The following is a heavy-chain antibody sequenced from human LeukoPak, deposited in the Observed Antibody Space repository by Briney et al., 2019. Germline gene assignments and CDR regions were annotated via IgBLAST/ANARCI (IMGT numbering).Heavy chain of an antibody. V-gene: IGHV1-2*02. J-gene: IGHJ5*02. Sequence: GASGKVSCKASGYTFPGYYMHWVRQAPGQGLGWMGWINPNSGGTNYAQKFQGRVTMTRDTSISTAYMELSRLRSDDTAVYYCARELGITGTTGWFDPWGQGTLVTVSS. D-gene: IGHD1-7*01. CDR2: INPNSGGT. CDR1: GYTFPGYY. CDR3: ARELGITGTTGWFDP.